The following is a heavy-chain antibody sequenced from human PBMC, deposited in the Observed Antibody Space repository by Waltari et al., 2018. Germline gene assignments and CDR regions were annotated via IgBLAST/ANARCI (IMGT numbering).Heavy chain of an antibody. CDR1: GGTFSSYA. V-gene: IGHV1-69*01. Sequence: QVQLVQSGAEVKKPGSSVKVSCKASGGTFSSYAISWVRQAPGQGLEWMGGIIPIFGTANYGQKFQGRVTSTADESTSTAYMELSSLRSEDTAVYYCARVENYYDSSGSPRNWFDPWGQGTLVTVSS. CDR3: ARVENYYDSSGSPRNWFDP. D-gene: IGHD3-22*01. CDR2: IIPIFGTA. J-gene: IGHJ5*02.